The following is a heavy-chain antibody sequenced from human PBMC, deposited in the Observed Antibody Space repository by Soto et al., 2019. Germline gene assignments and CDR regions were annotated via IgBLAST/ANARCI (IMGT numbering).Heavy chain of an antibody. Sequence: ASVKVSCKASGYTFTSYGISWVRQAPGQGLEWMGWISAYNGNTNYAQKLQGRVTMTTDTSTSTAYMELRSLRSDDAAVYYCARDGDDYGDYYYYYGMDVWGQGTTVTVSS. CDR2: ISAYNGNT. CDR3: ARDGDDYGDYYYYYGMDV. V-gene: IGHV1-18*01. D-gene: IGHD4-17*01. J-gene: IGHJ6*02. CDR1: GYTFTSYG.